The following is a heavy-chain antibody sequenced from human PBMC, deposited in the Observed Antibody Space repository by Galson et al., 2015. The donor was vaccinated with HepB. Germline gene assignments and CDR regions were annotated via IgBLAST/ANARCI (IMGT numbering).Heavy chain of an antibody. CDR2: ISGSGGST. D-gene: IGHD3-3*01. CDR1: GFTFSSYA. Sequence: SLRLSCAASGFTFSSYAMSWVRQAPGKGLEWVSAISGSGGSTYYADSVKGRFTISRDNSKNTLYLQMNSLRAEDTAVYYCAKDRHTDDYWSGYYETSKKTMALDLDSWGQGTLVTVSS. J-gene: IGHJ5*01. V-gene: IGHV3-23*01. CDR3: AKDRHTDDYWSGYYETSKKTMALDLDS.